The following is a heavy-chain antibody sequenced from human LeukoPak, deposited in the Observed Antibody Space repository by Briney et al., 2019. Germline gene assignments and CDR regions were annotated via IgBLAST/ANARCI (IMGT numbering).Heavy chain of an antibody. CDR3: ARGSGRFSGSYYFDY. CDR2: ISYDGSNK. Sequence: HPGSSLRLSCAASGFTFSSYAMHWVRQAPGKGLEWVAVISYDGSNKYYADSVKGRFTISRDNSKNTLYLQMNSLRAEDTAVYYCARGSGRFSGSYYFDYWGQGTLVTVSS. V-gene: IGHV3-30*04. J-gene: IGHJ4*02. CDR1: GFTFSSYA. D-gene: IGHD1-26*01.